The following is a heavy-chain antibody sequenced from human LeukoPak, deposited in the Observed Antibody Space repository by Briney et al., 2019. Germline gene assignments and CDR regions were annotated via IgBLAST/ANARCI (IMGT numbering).Heavy chain of an antibody. CDR3: GRVRPVDNRGKKLWEVPTKFDV. V-gene: IGHV4-4*07. CDR1: GVSISRYY. CDR2: IYTSGST. J-gene: IGHJ3*01. D-gene: IGHD5-18*01. Sequence: SETLSLTCTVSGVSISRYYWSWIRQPAGKGLEWIGHIYTSGSTNYNPSLKSRVTMSVDTSKNQFSLKVRSVTAADTAVYYCGRVRPVDNRGKKLWEVPTKFDVWGQGTMVNVPS.